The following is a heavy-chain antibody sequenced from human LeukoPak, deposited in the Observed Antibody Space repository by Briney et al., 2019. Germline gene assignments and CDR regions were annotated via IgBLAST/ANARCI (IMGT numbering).Heavy chain of an antibody. CDR3: ARDGGATNFDY. J-gene: IGHJ4*02. Sequence: GGSLRHSCAASGFTFSSYSMNWVRQAPGKGLEWVSSITSSSSYIYYADSVRGRFTISRDNAEHSLYLQMNSLRAEDTAVYYCARDGGATNFDYWGQGTLVTVSS. D-gene: IGHD1-26*01. CDR1: GFTFSSYS. V-gene: IGHV3-21*01. CDR2: ITSSSSYI.